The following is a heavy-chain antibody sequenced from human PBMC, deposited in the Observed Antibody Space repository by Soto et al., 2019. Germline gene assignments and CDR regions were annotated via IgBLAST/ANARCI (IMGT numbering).Heavy chain of an antibody. CDR2: IYYSGST. CDR3: ARERYYGMDV. CDR1: DGSISIYY. V-gene: IGHV4-59*01. Sequence: LCLTCTVSDGSISIYYLIWIRQPPGKGLEWIVNIYYSGSTNYNPSLKSRVTISVDTSKNQFSLKLSSVTAADTAVYYCARERYYGMDVWGQGTTVTVSS. J-gene: IGHJ6*02.